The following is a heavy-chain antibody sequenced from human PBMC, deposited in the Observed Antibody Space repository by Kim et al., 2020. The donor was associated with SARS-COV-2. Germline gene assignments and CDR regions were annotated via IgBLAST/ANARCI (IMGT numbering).Heavy chain of an antibody. CDR1: GGSISSYY. J-gene: IGHJ3*02. D-gene: IGHD3-3*01. CDR3: ARDRRDFWSGYRDAFDI. CDR2: IYYSGST. V-gene: IGHV4-59*01. Sequence: SETLSLICTVSGGSISSYYWSWIRQPPGKGLEWIGYIYYSGSTNYNPSLKSRVTISVDTSKNQFSLKLSSVTAADTAVYYCARDRRDFWSGYRDAFDIWGQGTMVTVSS.